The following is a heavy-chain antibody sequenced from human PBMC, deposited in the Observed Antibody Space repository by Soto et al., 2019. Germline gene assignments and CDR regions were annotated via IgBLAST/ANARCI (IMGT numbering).Heavy chain of an antibody. D-gene: IGHD4-17*01. J-gene: IGHJ4*02. CDR3: VSQRTTVPTQAYFDY. CDR1: GGSVTNSSYY. V-gene: IGHV4-39*01. CDR2: VYYRGRS. Sequence: SETLSLTCTVSGGSVTNSSYYWGWIRQSPGKGLEWIGSVYYRGRSYSKSSVKSRVTISVDTSKSRFSLSLNSVTASDTAVYFCVSQRTTVPTQAYFDYWGPGALVTVSS.